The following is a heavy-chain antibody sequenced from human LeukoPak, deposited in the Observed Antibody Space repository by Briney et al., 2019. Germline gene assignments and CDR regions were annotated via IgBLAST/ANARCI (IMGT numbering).Heavy chain of an antibody. CDR2: MNPNSGNT. CDR1: GYTFTSYD. D-gene: IGHD3-22*01. CDR3: ARGDDSSGYNHFLD. J-gene: IGHJ4*02. V-gene: IGHV1-8*01. Sequence: GASVKVSCKASGYTFTSYDINWVRQATGQGLEWMGWMNPNSGNTGYAQKFQGRVTMTRNTSISTAYMELSSLRSEDTAVYYCARGDDSSGYNHFLDWGQGTLVTVSS.